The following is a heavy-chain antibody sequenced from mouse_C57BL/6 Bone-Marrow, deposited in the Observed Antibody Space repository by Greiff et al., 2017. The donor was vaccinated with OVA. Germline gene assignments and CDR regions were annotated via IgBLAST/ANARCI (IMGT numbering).Heavy chain of an antibody. V-gene: IGHV5-2*01. J-gene: IGHJ1*03. CDR3: ARHGGWLFDWYFDV. D-gene: IGHD2-3*01. Sequence: EVKLMESGGGLVQPGESLKLSCESNEYEFPSHDMYWVRQTPEKRLELVAAINSDGGSTYYPDTMERRFIISRDNTKKTLYLQMSSLRSEDTALYYRARHGGWLFDWYFDVWGTGTTVTVSS. CDR1: EYEFPSHD. CDR2: INSDGGST.